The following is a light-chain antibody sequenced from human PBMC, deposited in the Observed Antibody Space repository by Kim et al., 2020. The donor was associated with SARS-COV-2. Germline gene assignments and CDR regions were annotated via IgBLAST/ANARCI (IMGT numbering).Light chain of an antibody. J-gene: IGKJ3*01. CDR3: QKSYSAPLT. Sequence: DIQMTQSPSSLSASVGDRVTITCRASQSISSYLDWYQQKPGKAPKLLIYAASTLQSGVPSRFSGSGSGTDFTLTISSLQPEDFATYSCQKSYSAPLTFGPGTKVYIK. CDR1: QSISSY. V-gene: IGKV1-39*01. CDR2: AAS.